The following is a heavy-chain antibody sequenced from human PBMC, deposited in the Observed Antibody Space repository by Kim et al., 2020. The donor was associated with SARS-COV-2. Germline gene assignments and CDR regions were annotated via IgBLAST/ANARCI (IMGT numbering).Heavy chain of an antibody. V-gene: IGHV1-18*01. J-gene: IGHJ4*02. CDR1: GYTFTSYG. D-gene: IGHD5-18*01. CDR3: ARDLFSWDTAMVPDY. Sequence: ASVKVSCKASGYTFTSYGISWVRQAPGQGLEWMGWISAYNGNTNYAQKLQGRVTMTTDTSTSTAYMELRSLRSDDTAVYYCARDLFSWDTAMVPDYWGQGTLVTVSS. CDR2: ISAYNGNT.